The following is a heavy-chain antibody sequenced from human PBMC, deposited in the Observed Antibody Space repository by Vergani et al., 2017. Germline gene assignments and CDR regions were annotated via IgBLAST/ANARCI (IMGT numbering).Heavy chain of an antibody. Sequence: QVQLQESGPGLVKPPGTLSLICAVSGGSISSENWWSWVRQSPGKGLEWIGEIHHYGSTNYNPSLKSRVTISVDTSKNQFSLKLSSVTAADTAVYYCARNPYCGGDCYSDAFDIWGQGTMVTVSS. CDR3: ARNPYCGGDCYSDAFDI. CDR2: IHHYGST. V-gene: IGHV4-4*03. CDR1: GGSISSENW. J-gene: IGHJ3*02. D-gene: IGHD2-21*02.